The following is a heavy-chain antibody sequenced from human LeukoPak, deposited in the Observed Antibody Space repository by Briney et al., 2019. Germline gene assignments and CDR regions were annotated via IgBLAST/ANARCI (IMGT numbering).Heavy chain of an antibody. V-gene: IGHV3-23*01. CDR2: ISSSGNT. J-gene: IGHJ4*02. CDR1: GFAFGRSA. D-gene: IGHD5-24*01. Sequence: GGSLRLSCEASGFAFGRSAMTWVRQTPGKGLEWFSSISSSGNTYYADSVKGRFTISRDNSKNLVNLQMNSLRAEDTAIYYCVKGRMSEDGLDFWGQGSLVTVSS. CDR3: VKGRMSEDGLDF.